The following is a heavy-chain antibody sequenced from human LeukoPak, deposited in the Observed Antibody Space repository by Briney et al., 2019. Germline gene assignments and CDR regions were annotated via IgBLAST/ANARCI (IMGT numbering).Heavy chain of an antibody. J-gene: IGHJ6*02. CDR2: IYTSGST. Sequence: SETLSLTCAVYGGSFSGYYWSWIRQPAGKGLEWIGRIYTSGSTNYNPSLKSRVTMSVDTSKNQFSLKLSSVTAADTAVYYCARESLDIVVVPAAMGYYYYGMDVWGQGTTVTVSS. V-gene: IGHV4-4*07. D-gene: IGHD2-2*01. CDR3: ARESLDIVVVPAAMGYYYYGMDV. CDR1: GGSFSGYY.